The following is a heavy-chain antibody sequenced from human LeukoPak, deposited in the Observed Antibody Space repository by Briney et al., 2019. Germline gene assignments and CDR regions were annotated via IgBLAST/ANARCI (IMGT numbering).Heavy chain of an antibody. V-gene: IGHV1-3*01. CDR2: INAGNDNA. CDR1: GYTFTSYA. J-gene: IGHJ4*02. CDR3: TRGLLWFGELSPPGY. D-gene: IGHD3-10*01. Sequence: APVKVSCKASGYTFTSYAMHWVRQAPGQRLEWMGWINAGNDNAKYSQKFQGRVTITRDTSASTVYMELSSLRSEDTAVYYCTRGLLWFGELSPPGYWGQGTLVTVSS.